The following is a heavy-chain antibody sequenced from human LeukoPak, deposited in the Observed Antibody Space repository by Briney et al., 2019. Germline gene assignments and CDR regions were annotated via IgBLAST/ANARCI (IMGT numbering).Heavy chain of an antibody. CDR3: ARAGGSGSYNVDY. Sequence: SETLSLTRTVSGGSISSYYWSWIRQPPGKGLEWIGYIYYSGSTNYNPSLKSRVTISVDTSKNQFSLKLSSVTAADTAVYYCARAGGSGSYNVDYWGQGTLVTVSS. V-gene: IGHV4-59*01. CDR2: IYYSGST. D-gene: IGHD3-10*01. CDR1: GGSISSYY. J-gene: IGHJ4*02.